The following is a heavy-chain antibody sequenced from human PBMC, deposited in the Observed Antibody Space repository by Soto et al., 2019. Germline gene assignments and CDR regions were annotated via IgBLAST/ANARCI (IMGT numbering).Heavy chain of an antibody. J-gene: IGHJ4*02. CDR2: IYYSGST. Sequence: PSETLSLTCTVSGGSISSGDYYWSWIRQPPGKGLEWIGYIYYSGSTYYNPSLKSRVTISVDTSKNQFSLKLSSVTAADTAVYYCARATVRGSSYNFDYWGQGTLVTVSS. D-gene: IGHD6-6*01. CDR1: GGSISSGDYY. CDR3: ARATVRGSSYNFDY. V-gene: IGHV4-30-4*01.